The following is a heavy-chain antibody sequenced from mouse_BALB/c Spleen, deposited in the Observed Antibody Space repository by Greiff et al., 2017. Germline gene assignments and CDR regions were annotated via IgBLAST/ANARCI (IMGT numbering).Heavy chain of an antibody. D-gene: IGHD2-14*01. CDR2: ISSGSSTI. J-gene: IGHJ3*01. V-gene: IGHV5-17*02. CDR3: ARDRYSWFAY. CDR1: GFTFSSFG. Sequence: EVQRVESGGGLVQPGGSRKLSCAASGFTFSSFGMHWVRQAPEKGLEWVAYISSGSSTIYYADTVKGRFTISRDNPKNTLFLQMTSLRSEDTAMYYCARDRYSWFAYWGQGTLVTVSA.